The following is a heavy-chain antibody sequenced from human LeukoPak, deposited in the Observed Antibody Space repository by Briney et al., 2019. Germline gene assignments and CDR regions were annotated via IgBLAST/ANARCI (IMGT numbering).Heavy chain of an antibody. V-gene: IGHV4-61*02. CDR1: GGSISSGTYY. CDR2: IYTSGST. Sequence: SSETLSLTCTVSGGSISSGTYYWSWIRQPAGKGLEWIGRIYTSGSTNYNPSLKSRVTISVDTSKNQFSLKLSSVTAADTAVYYCARGRRRDGYRPSDYWGQGTLVTVSS. J-gene: IGHJ4*02. D-gene: IGHD5-24*01. CDR3: ARGRRRDGYRPSDY.